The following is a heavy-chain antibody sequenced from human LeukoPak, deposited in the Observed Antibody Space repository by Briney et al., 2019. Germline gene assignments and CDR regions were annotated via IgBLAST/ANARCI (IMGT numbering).Heavy chain of an antibody. D-gene: IGHD6-19*01. CDR3: AKSMTLQWRGFFDL. Sequence: GGSLRLSCAASGFTFSSYAMSWVRQAPGKGLEWVSTISDSGANTYYADSVRGRFTISRDNSKNTLYLQKNSLRAGDTAIYYCAKSMTLQWRGFFDLWGRGTHVTVSS. V-gene: IGHV3-23*01. J-gene: IGHJ2*01. CDR2: ISDSGANT. CDR1: GFTFSSYA.